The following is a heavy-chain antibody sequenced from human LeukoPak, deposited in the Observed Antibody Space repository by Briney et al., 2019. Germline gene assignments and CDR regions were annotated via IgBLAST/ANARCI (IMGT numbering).Heavy chain of an antibody. CDR2: IDPNSGGT. CDR1: GYTFTAHY. Sequence: ASVTVSCKSSGYTFTAHYVHWVRQAPGQGLEWMGWIDPNSGGTNYAQNFQGRVTMTRDKSISTAYMELTRLRSDDTAVYYCARCTLSGNYRSCAMDVWGQGTTVTVSS. D-gene: IGHD1-26*01. J-gene: IGHJ6*02. CDR3: ARCTLSGNYRSCAMDV. V-gene: IGHV1-2*02.